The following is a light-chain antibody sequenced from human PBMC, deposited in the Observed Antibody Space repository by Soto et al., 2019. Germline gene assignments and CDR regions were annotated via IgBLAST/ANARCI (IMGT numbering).Light chain of an antibody. J-gene: IGLJ2*01. V-gene: IGLV2-14*01. CDR2: EVS. Sequence: QSVLTQPASVSGSPGQSITISCTGTSSDVGGYNYVSWYQQLPGKAPKLMIYEVSNRPSGVSNRFSGSKSGNTASLTISGLQAEDAADYYCSSYTGSSAWVFGGGTKVTVL. CDR1: SSDVGGYNY. CDR3: SSYTGSSAWV.